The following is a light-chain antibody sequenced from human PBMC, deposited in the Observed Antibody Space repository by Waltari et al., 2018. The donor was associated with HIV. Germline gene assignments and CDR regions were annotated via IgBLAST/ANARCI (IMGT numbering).Light chain of an antibody. CDR3: SSYSTSSTPWV. CDR1: SSDVGGYKY. CDR2: DVS. J-gene: IGLJ3*02. V-gene: IGLV2-14*03. Sequence: QSALTQPASVSGSPGQSITISCTGTSSDVGGYKYVSWYQQHPGKAPKLMIYDVSYRPSGVSSRFSGSKSGNTASLTISGLQAEDEADYYCSSYSTSSTPWVFGGGTKLTVL.